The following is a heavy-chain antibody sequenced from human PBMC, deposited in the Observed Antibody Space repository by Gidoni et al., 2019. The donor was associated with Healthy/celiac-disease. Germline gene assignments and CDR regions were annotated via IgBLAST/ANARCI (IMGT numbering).Heavy chain of an antibody. Sequence: QVQLVESGGGVVQPGRSLRLSCAASGFTFSSYAMHWVRQAPGKGLEWVAVISYDGSNKYYADSVKGRFTISRDNSKNTLYLQMNSLRAEDTAVYYCARDSGMVVTAIRYYYYYYGMDVWGQGTTVTVSS. J-gene: IGHJ6*02. D-gene: IGHD2-21*02. CDR1: GFTFSSYA. V-gene: IGHV3-30-3*01. CDR3: ARDSGMVVTAIRYYYYYYGMDV. CDR2: ISYDGSNK.